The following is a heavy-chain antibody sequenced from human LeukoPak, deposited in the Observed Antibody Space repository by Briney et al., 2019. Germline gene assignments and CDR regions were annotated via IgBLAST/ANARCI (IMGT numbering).Heavy chain of an antibody. J-gene: IGHJ3*02. CDR1: GFTLSSDW. D-gene: IGHD3-22*01. V-gene: IGHV3-7*01. Sequence: PGGSLRLSCAASGFTLSSDWMSWVSQAPGKGLEWVANIKQDGREKYYVDSARGRFTISRDNAKNSLYLQLNSMRAEDTAVYYCARTVGSGYFRGIDAFDIWGQGTMVTVSS. CDR2: IKQDGREK. CDR3: ARTVGSGYFRGIDAFDI.